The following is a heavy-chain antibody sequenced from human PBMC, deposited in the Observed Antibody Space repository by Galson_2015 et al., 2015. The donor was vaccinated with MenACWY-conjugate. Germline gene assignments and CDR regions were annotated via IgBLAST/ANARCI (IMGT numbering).Heavy chain of an antibody. CDR2: IDPSDSYT. J-gene: IGHJ4*02. CDR3: ARQFDTGYDH. D-gene: IGHD7-27*01. CDR1: GYHFTNYW. V-gene: IGHV5-10-1*01. Sequence: QSGAEVKKPGESLRISCKGSGYHFTNYWISWVRQMPGKGLEWMGKIDPSDSYTNYSPSFQGHVTISVDKSISAAYLQWSSLKASDTAMYYCARQFDTGYDHWGQGTLVTVSS.